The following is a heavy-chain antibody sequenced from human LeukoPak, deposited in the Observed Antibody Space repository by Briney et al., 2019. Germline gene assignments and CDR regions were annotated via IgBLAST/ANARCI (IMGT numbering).Heavy chain of an antibody. D-gene: IGHD3-22*01. V-gene: IGHV3-7*01. CDR3: ARGQLKDSSGYLS. J-gene: IGHJ5*02. CDR2: IKQDGSEK. Sequence: GGSLRLSCAASGFTFSSYWMSWVRQAPGKGLEWVANIKQDGSEKYYVDSVKGRFTISRDNAKNSLYLQMNSLRAEDTAVYYCARGQLKDSSGYLSWGQGTLVTVSS. CDR1: GFTFSSYW.